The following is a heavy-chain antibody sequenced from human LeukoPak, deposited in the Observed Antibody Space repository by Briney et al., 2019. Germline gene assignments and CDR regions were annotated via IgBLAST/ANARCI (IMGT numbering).Heavy chain of an antibody. CDR3: AKDAISGNARYDSFDV. D-gene: IGHD1-14*01. J-gene: IGHJ3*01. CDR2: IDDPTTV. V-gene: IGHV3-23*01. Sequence: GGSLRLSCATSGFKFNLYAMTWVRQAPGKGLEWVSTIDDPTTVYYADSVRGRFTISRDNSKSTLFLQLNSLRSDDTALYFCAKDAISGNARYDSFDVWGQGTMVIVS. CDR1: GFKFNLYA.